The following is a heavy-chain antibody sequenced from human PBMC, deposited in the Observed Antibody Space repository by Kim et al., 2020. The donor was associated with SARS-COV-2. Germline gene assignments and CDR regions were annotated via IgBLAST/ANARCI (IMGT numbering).Heavy chain of an antibody. J-gene: IGHJ4*02. D-gene: IGHD3-10*01. V-gene: IGHV6-1*01. Sequence: VSVKSRITINPDTSKNQFSLQLNSVTPKDTAVYYCARDGSGSPKAPYFDYWGQGTLVTVSS. CDR3: ARDGSGSPKAPYFDY.